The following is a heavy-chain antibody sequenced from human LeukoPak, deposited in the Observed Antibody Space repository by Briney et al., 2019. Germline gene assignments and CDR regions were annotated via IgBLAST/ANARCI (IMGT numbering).Heavy chain of an antibody. V-gene: IGHV4-59*08. CDR2: IYYSGST. D-gene: IGHD3-10*01. Sequence: SETLSLTCTVSGGSISSYYWSWIRQPPGKGLEWVGYIYYSGSTNYNPSLKSRVTISVDTSKNQFSLKLSSVTAADTAVYYCARYYGSGKAYGMDVWGQGTTVTVSS. CDR3: ARYYGSGKAYGMDV. CDR1: GGSISSYY. J-gene: IGHJ6*02.